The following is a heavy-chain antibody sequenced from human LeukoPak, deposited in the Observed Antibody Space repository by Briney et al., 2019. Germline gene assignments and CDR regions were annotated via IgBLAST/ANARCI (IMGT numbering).Heavy chain of an antibody. D-gene: IGHD3-9*01. CDR2: ISGSGGST. Sequence: PGGSLRLSCAASGFTFSSHAMSWVRQAPGKGLEWVSAISGSGGSTYYADSVKGRFTISRDNSKNTLYLQMNSLRAEDTAVYYCAKDSPYYDILTGYYKGPEGPLNYWGQGTLVTVSS. J-gene: IGHJ4*02. CDR3: AKDSPYYDILTGYYKGPEGPLNY. V-gene: IGHV3-23*01. CDR1: GFTFSSHA.